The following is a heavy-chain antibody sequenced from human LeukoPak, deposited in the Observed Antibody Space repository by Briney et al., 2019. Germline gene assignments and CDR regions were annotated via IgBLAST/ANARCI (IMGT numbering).Heavy chain of an antibody. Sequence: ASVKVSCKASGYTFAAYYIHWVRQAPGQGLGWMGWINPNSGGTNYAQKFQGRVTMTRDTSISTAYMELSRLRSDDTAVYYCASGYYTVAASPLNYWGQGTLVTVSS. CDR3: ASGYYTVAASPLNY. V-gene: IGHV1-2*02. CDR2: INPNSGGT. CDR1: GYTFAAYY. J-gene: IGHJ4*02. D-gene: IGHD2-15*01.